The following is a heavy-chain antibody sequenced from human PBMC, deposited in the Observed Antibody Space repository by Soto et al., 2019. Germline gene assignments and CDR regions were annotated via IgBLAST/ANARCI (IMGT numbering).Heavy chain of an antibody. CDR1: GGSISSGDYY. CDR2: IYYSGST. J-gene: IGHJ6*02. D-gene: IGHD5-18*01. V-gene: IGHV4-30-4*01. Sequence: SETLSRTCTVSGGSISSGDYYWSWIRQPPGKGLEWIGYIYYSGSTYHNPSLKSRVTISVDTSKNQFSLKLSSVTAADTAVYYCARAAMVPNYYYYGMDVWGQGTTVTVSS. CDR3: ARAAMVPNYYYYGMDV.